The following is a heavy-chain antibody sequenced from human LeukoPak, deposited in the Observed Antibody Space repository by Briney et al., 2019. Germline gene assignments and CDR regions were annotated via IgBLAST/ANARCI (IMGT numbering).Heavy chain of an antibody. J-gene: IGHJ6*03. Sequence: SETLSLTCSVSGGSISSYYWNWIRQPPGKGLEWIGSISYSGSTNYNPSLESRVTISVDTSKNQISLKLSSVTAADTAIYYCARAPERWYSYGSYTYHYMDVWGRGTTVTVSS. D-gene: IGHD3-10*01. CDR3: ARAPERWYSYGSYTYHYMDV. CDR2: ISYSGST. V-gene: IGHV4-59*01. CDR1: GGSISSYY.